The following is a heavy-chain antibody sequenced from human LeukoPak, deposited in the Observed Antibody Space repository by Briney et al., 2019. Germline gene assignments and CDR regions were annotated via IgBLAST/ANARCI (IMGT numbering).Heavy chain of an antibody. J-gene: IGHJ1*01. CDR2: INPNSGGT. V-gene: IGHV1-2*02. CDR1: GYTFTGYY. D-gene: IGHD2/OR15-2a*01. CDR3: ARSTTPNDNEYFEH. Sequence: GASVKVSCKASGYTFTGYYMHWVRQAPGQGLEWMGWINPNSGGTNYIQKFQGRVTMTRDTSISTAYMELSRLRSDDTAVYYCARSTTPNDNEYFEHWGQGTLVTVSS.